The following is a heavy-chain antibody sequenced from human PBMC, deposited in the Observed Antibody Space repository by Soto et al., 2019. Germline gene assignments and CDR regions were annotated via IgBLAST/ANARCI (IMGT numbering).Heavy chain of an antibody. D-gene: IGHD2-21*01. CDR3: AREVNDQPPSQRPAFDI. Sequence: QVQLQESGPGLVKPSETLSLTCTVSGGSVSSGSYYWSWIRQPPGKGLEWIGYIYYSGSTNYNHSLKSRVTISVDTSKNQFSLKLSSVTAADTAVYYCAREVNDQPPSQRPAFDIWGQGTMVTVSS. J-gene: IGHJ3*02. V-gene: IGHV4-61*01. CDR2: IYYSGST. CDR1: GGSVSSGSYY.